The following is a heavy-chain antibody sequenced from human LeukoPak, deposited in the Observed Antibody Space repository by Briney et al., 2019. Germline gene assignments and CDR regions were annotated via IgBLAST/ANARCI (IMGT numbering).Heavy chain of an antibody. CDR3: ARTRGVIGALDAFDI. Sequence: SETLSLTCTVSGGPISSYYWSWIRQPPGKGLEWIGYIYYSGSTNYNPSLKSRVTISVDTSKNQFSLKLSSVTAADTAMYYCARTRGVIGALDAFDIWGQGTMVTVSS. D-gene: IGHD3-10*01. CDR1: GGPISSYY. V-gene: IGHV4-59*12. CDR2: IYYSGST. J-gene: IGHJ3*02.